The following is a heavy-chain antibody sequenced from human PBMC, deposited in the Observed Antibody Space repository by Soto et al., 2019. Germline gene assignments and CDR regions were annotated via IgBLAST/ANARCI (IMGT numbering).Heavy chain of an antibody. Sequence: EVQLVESGGGLVQPGGSLRLSCAASGFTFSYYWMSWVRQVPGKGLEWVANINQDGSEKYYVDSVKGRFTISRDNAKNSRYLQMNSLGAEDTAVYYCAGGGGQQWSEGTSWGQGTLVTVSS. J-gene: IGHJ5*02. CDR2: INQDGSEK. CDR1: GFTFSYYW. CDR3: AGGGGQQWSEGTS. V-gene: IGHV3-7*05. D-gene: IGHD6-19*01.